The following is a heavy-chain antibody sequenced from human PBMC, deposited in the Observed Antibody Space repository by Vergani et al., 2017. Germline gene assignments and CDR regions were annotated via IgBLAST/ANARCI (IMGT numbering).Heavy chain of an antibody. J-gene: IGHJ3*02. Sequence: QVQLQESGPGLVKPSQTLSLTCTVSVGSISSGGYYWSWIRQHPGKGLEWIGYIYYSGSTYYNPSLKSRVTISVDTSKNQFSLKLSSSTAAGTAVYYCARYVRPGSEVTIFGVVTSHDAFDMWGQGTMVTVSS. D-gene: IGHD3-3*01. CDR2: IYYSGST. V-gene: IGHV4-31*03. CDR1: VGSISSGGYY. CDR3: ARYVRPGSEVTIFGVVTSHDAFDM.